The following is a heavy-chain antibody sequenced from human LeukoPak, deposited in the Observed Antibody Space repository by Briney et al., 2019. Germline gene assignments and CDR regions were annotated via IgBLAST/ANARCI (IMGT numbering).Heavy chain of an antibody. J-gene: IGHJ4*02. Sequence: GAXVKVSCKPSGFTLSXYGISWVRQAPGQGLEWMGRIIPILGIANYAQKFQGRVTITADKSTSTAYMELSSLRSEDTAVYYCARDRRSIVGALTPGDYWGQGTLVTVSS. D-gene: IGHD1-26*01. CDR1: GFTLSXYG. V-gene: IGHV1-69*04. CDR3: ARDRRSIVGALTPGDY. CDR2: IIPILGIA.